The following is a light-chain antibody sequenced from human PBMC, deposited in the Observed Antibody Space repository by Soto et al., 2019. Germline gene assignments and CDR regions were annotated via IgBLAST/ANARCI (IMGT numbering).Light chain of an antibody. Sequence: AIQMTQSPSSLSVSVGDRVTITCRASQGIRNDLGWYQQKPGKAPKLLIYTASTLETGVPSRFSGSGSGTDFTLTISSLQPEDAAIYSCQQAASFPFTFGPGAKV. CDR3: QQAASFPFT. J-gene: IGKJ3*01. CDR1: QGIRND. CDR2: TAS. V-gene: IGKV1-6*01.